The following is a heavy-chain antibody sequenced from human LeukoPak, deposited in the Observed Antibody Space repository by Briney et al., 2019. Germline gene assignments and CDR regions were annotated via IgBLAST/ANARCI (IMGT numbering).Heavy chain of an antibody. CDR2: IIGSGVNT. CDR1: GFTLSSHT. J-gene: IGHJ4*02. CDR3: ARGRGLPVRPPNEGFLDY. Sequence: GGCLRLSCAASGFTLSSHTMSWVRQAPGKGLEWVSGIIGSGVNTYYANSVKGRFTISRDKFMNTLYLQMNSLRAEDTAVYYCARGRGLPVRPPNEGFLDYWGRGTLVTVSS. V-gene: IGHV3-23*01. D-gene: IGHD6-6*01.